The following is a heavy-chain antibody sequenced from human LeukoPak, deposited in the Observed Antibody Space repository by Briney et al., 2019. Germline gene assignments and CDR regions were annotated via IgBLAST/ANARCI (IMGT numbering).Heavy chain of an antibody. CDR1: GGSFSGYY. V-gene: IGHV4-34*01. D-gene: IGHD2-15*01. CDR2: INHSGST. CDR3: ARMGYCSGGSCYSYNWLDP. Sequence: SETLSLTCAVYGGSFSGYYWSWIRQPPGKGLEWIGEINHSGSTNYNPSLKSRVTISVDTSKNQFSLKLSSVTAADTAVYYCARMGYCSGGSCYSYNWLDPWGQGTLVTVSS. J-gene: IGHJ5*02.